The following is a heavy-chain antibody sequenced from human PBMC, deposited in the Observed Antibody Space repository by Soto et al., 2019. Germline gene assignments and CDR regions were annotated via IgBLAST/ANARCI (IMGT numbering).Heavy chain of an antibody. Sequence: QVLLQESGPGLVQPSGTLSLSCAVSGGSISSSHFWGWVRQPPGKGLEWVGDISHSGSVNYNPSLNSXXXXXXXXXXXXXXXXXNSVTAADTAVYYCARSFGWYAIDYWGQGTLVIVSS. D-gene: IGHD6-19*01. J-gene: IGHJ4*02. CDR2: ISHSGSV. V-gene: IGHV4-4*02. CDR1: GGSISSSHF. CDR3: ARSFGWYAIDY.